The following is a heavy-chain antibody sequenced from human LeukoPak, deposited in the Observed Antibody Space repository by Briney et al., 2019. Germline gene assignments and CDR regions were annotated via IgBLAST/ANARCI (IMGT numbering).Heavy chain of an antibody. V-gene: IGHV1-2*02. CDR1: GYTFTGYY. CDR2: INPNSGGT. Sequence: GASVKVSCKASGYTFTGYYMHWVRQAPGQGLEWMGWINPNSGGTNYAQKFQGRVTMTRDTSISTAYMELSRLRSDDTAVYYCARARGSIAARQRELDYWGQGTLVTVSS. J-gene: IGHJ4*02. CDR3: ARARGSIAARQRELDY. D-gene: IGHD6-6*01.